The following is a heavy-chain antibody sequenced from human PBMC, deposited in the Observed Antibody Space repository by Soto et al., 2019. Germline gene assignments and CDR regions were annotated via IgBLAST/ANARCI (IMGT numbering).Heavy chain of an antibody. V-gene: IGHV3-11*01. CDR1: GFTFSDSY. J-gene: IGHJ6*02. CDR2: ITFSGNTV. CDR3: ARVSWREKYGMDV. Sequence: GGSLRLSCAASGFTFSDSYMSWIRQAPGKGLEWISYITFSGNTVYYADSLKGRFTISRDNAKNSLYLQMNRLRAEDTAVYYCARVSWREKYGMDVWGQGTTITVSS.